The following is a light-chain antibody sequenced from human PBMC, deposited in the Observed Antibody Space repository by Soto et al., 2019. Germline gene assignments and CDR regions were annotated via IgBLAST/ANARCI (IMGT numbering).Light chain of an antibody. CDR2: EGS. V-gene: IGLV2-23*01. CDR1: SSDLGSYNL. CDR3: CSYAGSSTFV. J-gene: IGLJ1*01. Sequence: QSVLTQPASVSGSPGRSITLSCTGTSSDLGSYNLVSWYQQHPGKAPKLMIYEGSKRPSGVSYRFSGSKSGSTASLTISGLQTEDEADYYCCSYAGSSTFVFGTGTKVTVL.